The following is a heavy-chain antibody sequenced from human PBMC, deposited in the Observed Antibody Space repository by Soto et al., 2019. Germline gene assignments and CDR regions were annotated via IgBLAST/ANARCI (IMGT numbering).Heavy chain of an antibody. CDR3: AHRPYSGWTDLGPYFDY. Sequence: SGPTLVNPTQTLTLTCTFSGFSLSTSGVGVGWIRQPPGKALEWLALIYWNDDKRYSPSLKSRLTITKDTSKNQVVLTMTNMDPVDTATYYCAHRPYSGWTDLGPYFDYWGQGTLVTVSS. J-gene: IGHJ4*02. D-gene: IGHD6-19*01. CDR2: IYWNDDK. V-gene: IGHV2-5*01. CDR1: GFSLSTSGVG.